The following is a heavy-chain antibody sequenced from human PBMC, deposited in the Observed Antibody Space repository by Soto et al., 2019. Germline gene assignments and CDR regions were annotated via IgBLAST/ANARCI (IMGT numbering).Heavy chain of an antibody. CDR1: GGSISSGGYY. D-gene: IGHD5-12*01. Sequence: PSETLSLTCTVSGGSISSGGYYWSWIRQHPGKGLEWIGYIYYSGSTYYNPSLKSRVTISVDTSKNQFSLKLSSVTAADTAVYYCVRHAQWIIRAYRGQGSLVTVS. J-gene: IGHJ4*02. CDR2: IYYSGST. CDR3: VRHAQWIIRAY. V-gene: IGHV4-31*03.